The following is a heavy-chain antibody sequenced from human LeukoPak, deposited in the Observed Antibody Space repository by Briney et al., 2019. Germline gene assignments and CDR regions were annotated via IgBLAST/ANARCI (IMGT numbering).Heavy chain of an antibody. D-gene: IGHD3-22*01. CDR2: INPSGGST. CDR1: GYTFTGYY. V-gene: IGHV1-46*01. Sequence: ASVKVSCKASGYTFTGYYMHWVRQAPGQGLEWMGIINPSGGSTSYAQKFQGRVTMTRDTSTSTVYMELSSLRSEDTAVYYCARGAVIGMIVVVTNFDYWGQGTLVTVSS. CDR3: ARGAVIGMIVVVTNFDY. J-gene: IGHJ4*02.